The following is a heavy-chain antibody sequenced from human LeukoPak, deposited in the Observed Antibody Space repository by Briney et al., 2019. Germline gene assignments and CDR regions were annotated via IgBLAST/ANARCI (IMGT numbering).Heavy chain of an antibody. V-gene: IGHV3-23*01. CDR3: AKNSGSYPWYFDY. CDR2: ISGSGGST. D-gene: IGHD1-26*01. CDR1: GFPFSSYA. J-gene: IGHJ4*02. Sequence: GGSLRLSCAASGFPFSSYAMSWVRQAPGKGLEWVSAISGSGGSTYYADSVKGRFTISRDNSKNTLYLQMNSLRAEDTAVYYCAKNSGSYPWYFDYWGQGTLVTVSS.